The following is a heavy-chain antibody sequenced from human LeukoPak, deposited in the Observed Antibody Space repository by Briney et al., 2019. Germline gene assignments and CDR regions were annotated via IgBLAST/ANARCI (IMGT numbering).Heavy chain of an antibody. D-gene: IGHD7-27*01. Sequence: GGSLRLSCAASGFTFSSYAMSWVRQPPGKGLEWVSAISGSGGSTYYADSLEGRFTISRDNSKNTVDLQMNSLRADDTAVYYCAKHLGPEDFWGQGTLVTVSP. CDR2: ISGSGGST. CDR1: GFTFSSYA. CDR3: AKHLGPEDF. V-gene: IGHV3-23*01. J-gene: IGHJ4*02.